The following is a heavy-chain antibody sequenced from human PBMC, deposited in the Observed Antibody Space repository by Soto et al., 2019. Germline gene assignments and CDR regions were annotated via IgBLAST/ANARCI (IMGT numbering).Heavy chain of an antibody. CDR3: ARGSIVGATTSDY. CDR2: IYYSGST. V-gene: IGHV4-30-4*01. CDR1: GGSISSGDYY. D-gene: IGHD1-26*01. Sequence: QVQLQESGPGLVKPSQTLSLTCTVSGGSISSGDYYWSWIRQPPGKGLEWIGYIYYSGSTYYNPSLQSRVTISVDTSKNQFSLKLSSVTAADTAVYYCARGSIVGATTSDYWGQGTLVTVSS. J-gene: IGHJ4*02.